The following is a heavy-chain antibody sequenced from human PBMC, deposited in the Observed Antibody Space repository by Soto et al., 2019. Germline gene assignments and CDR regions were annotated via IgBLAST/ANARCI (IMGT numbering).Heavy chain of an antibody. CDR3: VNYGGTLPNVVNYPFDS. V-gene: IGHV3-30*14. Sequence: PGGSLRLSCAASGFTFSSYVMHWVRQAPGKGLEWVAVISYDGSNKYYADSVKGRFTISRDNSKNTLYLQMNSLRTEDTAFYYFVNYGGTLPNVVNYPFDSWGQGTKVTVSS. D-gene: IGHD3-16*01. CDR2: ISYDGSNK. CDR1: GFTFSSYV. J-gene: IGHJ3*02.